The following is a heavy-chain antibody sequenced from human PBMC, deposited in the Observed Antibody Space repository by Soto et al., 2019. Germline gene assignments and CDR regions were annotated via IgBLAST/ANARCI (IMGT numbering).Heavy chain of an antibody. CDR3: ARKDYYGSGTYHFDF. CDR1: GYTFSTFP. Sequence: GASVKVSCEASGYTFSTFPIHWVRQAPGQNLEWMGWINAANGDTGYSQNFRGRVTLTRDTTASTAYMELSGLTSEDTAVYFCARKDYYGSGTYHFDFCGQGTLVIVSA. CDR2: INAANGDT. J-gene: IGHJ4*01. V-gene: IGHV1-3*01. D-gene: IGHD3-10*01.